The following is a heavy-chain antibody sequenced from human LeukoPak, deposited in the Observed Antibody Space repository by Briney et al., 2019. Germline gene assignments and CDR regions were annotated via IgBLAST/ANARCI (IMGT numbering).Heavy chain of an antibody. D-gene: IGHD2-21*02. CDR1: GSSFTSYW. V-gene: IGHV5-51*01. Sequence: GASLKISCKGSGSSFTSYWIGWVRQMPGKGLEWMGIIYPGDSDTRYSPSFQGQVTISADKSISTASLQWNSLRASDTAMYYCARRATEDYYMDVWGKGTTVTVSS. CDR2: IYPGDSDT. J-gene: IGHJ6*03. CDR3: ARRATEDYYMDV.